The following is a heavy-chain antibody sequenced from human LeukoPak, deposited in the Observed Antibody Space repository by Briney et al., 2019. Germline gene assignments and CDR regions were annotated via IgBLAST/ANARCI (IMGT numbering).Heavy chain of an antibody. CDR2: ISAYNGNT. D-gene: IGHD5-12*01. J-gene: IGHJ5*02. Sequence: ASVKVFCKASGYTFTSYGISWVRQAPGQGLEWMGWISAYNGNTNYAQKLQGRVTMTTDTSTSTAYMELRSLRSDDTAVYYCARVYFGGYDFNWFDPWGQGTLVTVSS. CDR1: GYTFTSYG. CDR3: ARVYFGGYDFNWFDP. V-gene: IGHV1-18*01.